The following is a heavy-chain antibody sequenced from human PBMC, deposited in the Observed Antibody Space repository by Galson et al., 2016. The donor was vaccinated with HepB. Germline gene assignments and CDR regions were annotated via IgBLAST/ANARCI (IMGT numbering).Heavy chain of an antibody. CDR2: IIPMFGTA. V-gene: IGHV1-69*06. D-gene: IGHD6-13*01. J-gene: IGHJ4*02. CDR1: GGTFSTYV. CDR3: ATSLSYSSSWESYFDC. Sequence: SVKVSCKASGGTFSTYVITWVRQAPGQGLEWMGGIIPMFGTANYAEKFQGRVTISADRSTSTAYMELSSLRSDETAVYYCATSLSYSSSWESYFDCWGQGTPVTVSS.